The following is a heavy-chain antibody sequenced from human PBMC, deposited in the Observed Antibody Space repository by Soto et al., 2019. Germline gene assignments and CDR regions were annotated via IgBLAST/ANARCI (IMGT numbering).Heavy chain of an antibody. CDR3: AKSQEIGTHFFDS. CDR2: IGTAGDT. V-gene: IGHV3-13*01. Sequence: EVQLVESGGNWVQPGGSLRLSCEASGFTFSGFDIHWVRQPTGKGLEWVSSIGTAGDTYYAVSVKGRFTISRDNAKNSLSLQMNSLRAGDMAVYFCAKSQEIGTHFFDSWGQGTQVTVSS. CDR1: GFTFSGFD. J-gene: IGHJ4*02. D-gene: IGHD6-13*01.